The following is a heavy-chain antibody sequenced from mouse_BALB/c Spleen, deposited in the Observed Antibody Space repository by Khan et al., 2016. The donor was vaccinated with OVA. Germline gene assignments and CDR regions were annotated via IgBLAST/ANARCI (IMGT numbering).Heavy chain of an antibody. Sequence: VQLQQSGAELVRPGVSVKISCKGSGYTFTDFAMHWVKQSHAKSLEWIGVISTYYGDANYNQNFKGKATMTVDKSSSTAYMELARLTSEDSAIYYCSRGSGHYLFAYWGQGTLVTVSA. CDR1: GYTFTDFA. CDR3: SRGSGHYLFAY. J-gene: IGHJ3*01. V-gene: IGHV1S137*01. D-gene: IGHD2-1*01. CDR2: ISTYYGDA.